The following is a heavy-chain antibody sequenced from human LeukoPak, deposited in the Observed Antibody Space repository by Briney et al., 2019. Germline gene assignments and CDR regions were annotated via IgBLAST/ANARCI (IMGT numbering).Heavy chain of an antibody. J-gene: IGHJ4*02. Sequence: SETLSLTCTVSGGSISSYYWSWIRQPPGKGLGWIGYIYYSGSTNYNPSLKSRVTISVDTSKNQFSLKLSSVTAADTAVYYCARHAQSSIETFFDYWGQGTLVTVSS. CDR3: ARHAQSSIETFFDY. CDR1: GGSISSYY. V-gene: IGHV4-59*08. CDR2: IYYSGST. D-gene: IGHD6-6*01.